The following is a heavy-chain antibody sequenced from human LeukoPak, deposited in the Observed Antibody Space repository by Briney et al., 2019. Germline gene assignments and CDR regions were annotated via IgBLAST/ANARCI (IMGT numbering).Heavy chain of an antibody. CDR2: ISSSGSTI. V-gene: IGHV3-11*04. D-gene: IGHD5-18*01. CDR3: AGRSVTAMVYFDY. CDR1: GLTFSDYY. J-gene: IGHJ4*02. Sequence: GGSLRLSCAASGLTFSDYYMSWIRQAPGKGLEWVSYISSSGSTIYYADSVKGRFTISRDNAKNSLYLQINSLRAEDTAVYYCAGRSVTAMVYFDYWGQGTLVTVSS.